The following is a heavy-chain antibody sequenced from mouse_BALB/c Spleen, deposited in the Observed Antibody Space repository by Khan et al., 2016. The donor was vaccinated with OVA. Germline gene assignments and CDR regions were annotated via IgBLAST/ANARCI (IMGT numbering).Heavy chain of an antibody. CDR2: ISSGGDYT. D-gene: IGHD4-1*01. Sequence: EVELVESGGDLVKPGGSLKLSCAASGFTFSSCSMSWVRQTPDKRLEWVASISSGGDYTYYPDSVKGRFTISRDNAKNTLYLQMSNLKSEDTAMYYCADHLTVSFAYWGQGTLVTVSA. J-gene: IGHJ3*01. CDR1: GFTFSSCS. CDR3: ADHLTVSFAY. V-gene: IGHV5-6*01.